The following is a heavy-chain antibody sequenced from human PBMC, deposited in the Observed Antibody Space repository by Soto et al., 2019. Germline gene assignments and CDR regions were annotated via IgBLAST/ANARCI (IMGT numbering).Heavy chain of an antibody. CDR3: ARDQGITTFGVYSMYYYGMDV. V-gene: IGHV1-18*01. Sequence: QVQLVQSGAEVKKPEASVKVSCKASGYTFTRSGISWVRQAPGQGLEWLGWINPDNGNTNYAQHLQGRVSLTTDTSTSTAYMDLRSLRSDDTAVYYCARDQGITTFGVYSMYYYGMDVWGQGTTVTVSS. CDR2: INPDNGNT. CDR1: GYTFTRSG. J-gene: IGHJ6*02. D-gene: IGHD3-3*01.